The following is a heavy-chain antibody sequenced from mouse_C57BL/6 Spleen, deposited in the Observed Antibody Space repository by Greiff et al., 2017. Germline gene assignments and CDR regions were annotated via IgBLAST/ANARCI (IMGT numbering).Heavy chain of an antibody. CDR3: ARIYYYGSSYGYFDV. Sequence: LQQSGASVKISCKASGYAFSSYWMNWVKQRPGKGLEWIGQIYPGDGDTNYNGKFKGKATLTADKSSSTAYMQLSSLTSEDSAVYFCARIYYYGSSYGYFDVWGTGTTVTVSS. D-gene: IGHD1-1*01. V-gene: IGHV1-80*01. J-gene: IGHJ1*03. CDR1: GYAFSSYW. CDR2: IYPGDGDT.